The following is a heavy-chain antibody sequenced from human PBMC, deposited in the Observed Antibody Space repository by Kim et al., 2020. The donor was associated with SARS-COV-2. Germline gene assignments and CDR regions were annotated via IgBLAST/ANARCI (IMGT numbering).Heavy chain of an antibody. J-gene: IGHJ4*02. V-gene: IGHV3-23*01. Sequence: DSGKGPFTISRDNSKNTLYLQMNSLRAEDTAVYYCAKDNWNYAGVAFFDYWGQGTLVTVSS. CDR3: AKDNWNYAGVAFFDY. D-gene: IGHD1-7*01.